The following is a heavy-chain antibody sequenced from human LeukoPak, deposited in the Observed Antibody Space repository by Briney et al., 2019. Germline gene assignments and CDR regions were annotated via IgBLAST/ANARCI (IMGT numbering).Heavy chain of an antibody. J-gene: IGHJ4*02. Sequence: GASVKVSCKASGYTFTSYYMHWVRQAPGQGLEWMGIINPSGGSTSYAQKFQGRVTMTRDMSTSTVYMELSSLRSEDTAVYYCARDLRDGYNYGFFENDYWGQGTLVTVSS. V-gene: IGHV1-46*01. D-gene: IGHD5-24*01. CDR3: ARDLRDGYNYGFFENDY. CDR1: GYTFTSYY. CDR2: INPSGGST.